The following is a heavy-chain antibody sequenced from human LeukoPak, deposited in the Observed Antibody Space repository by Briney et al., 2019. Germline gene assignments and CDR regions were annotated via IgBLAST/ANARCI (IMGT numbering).Heavy chain of an antibody. Sequence: PSDTLSLPRTLSGDSLSISRDSGRWIPQSTGRGLVWIDYIYYTGTRYNPSLKSRVTISADTSKNQCSLKLISVTAADTAVYYCATRKLGNDYWGEGTLGTVSS. CDR3: ATRKLGNDY. J-gene: IGHJ4*02. V-gene: IGHV4-61*01. CDR1: GDSLSISRDS. D-gene: IGHD7-27*01. CDR2: IYYTGT.